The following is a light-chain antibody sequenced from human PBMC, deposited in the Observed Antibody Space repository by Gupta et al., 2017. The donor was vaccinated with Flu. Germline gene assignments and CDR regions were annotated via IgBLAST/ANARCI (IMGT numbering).Light chain of an antibody. CDR2: GSS. V-gene: IGKV3-20*01. J-gene: IGKJ1*01. CDR3: QQEDSSPWT. CDR1: QSVSRY. Sequence: PGTLSLSPGERATLSCRASQSVSRYINWYQQRPGQAPGLLIFGSSSRATGLPDRFSGSGSGTEFTLTISRREPEDFAVYYCQQEDSSPWTFGQGTKVEIK.